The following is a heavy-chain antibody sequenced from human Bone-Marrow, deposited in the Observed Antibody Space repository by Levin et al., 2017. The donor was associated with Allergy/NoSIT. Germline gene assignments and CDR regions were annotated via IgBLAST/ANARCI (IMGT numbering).Heavy chain of an antibody. D-gene: IGHD1-1*01. CDR2: IIPIFGSS. Sequence: ASVKVSCKASGATSNSYSISWVRQAPGQGLEWMGGIIPIFGSSNYAQKFQGRVTITADESTSTAYMELSSLRSEDTAVYYCARGNNWFFSFDYWGQGTLITVSS. CDR1: GATSNSYS. V-gene: IGHV1-69*13. J-gene: IGHJ4*02. CDR3: ARGNNWFFSFDY.